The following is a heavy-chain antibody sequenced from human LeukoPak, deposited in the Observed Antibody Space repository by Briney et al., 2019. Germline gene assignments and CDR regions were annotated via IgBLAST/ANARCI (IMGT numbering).Heavy chain of an antibody. Sequence: SETLSLTCTVSGGSISSDGYYWSWIRQHPGKGLEWIGYIYYSGSTYYNPSLKSRVTISVDTSRNQFSLKLSSVTAADTAVYYCARDIFPGYYDRPEFSWGQGTLVTVSS. CDR2: IYYSGST. J-gene: IGHJ5*02. V-gene: IGHV4-31*03. CDR1: GGSISSDGYY. D-gene: IGHD3-22*01. CDR3: ARDIFPGYYDRPEFS.